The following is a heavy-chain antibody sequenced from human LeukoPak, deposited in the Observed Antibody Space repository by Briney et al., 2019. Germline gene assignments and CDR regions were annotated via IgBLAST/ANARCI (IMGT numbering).Heavy chain of an antibody. D-gene: IGHD3-10*01. CDR3: ARDDGGAFDI. J-gene: IGHJ3*02. CDR2: INWNGGST. V-gene: IGHV3-20*04. CDR1: GFTFDDYG. Sequence: PGGSLRLSCAASGFTFDDYGMSWVRQAPGKGLEWVSGINWNGGSTGYADSVKGRFTISRDNSKNTLYLRMNSLRAEDTAVYYCARDDGGAFDIWGQGTMVTVSS.